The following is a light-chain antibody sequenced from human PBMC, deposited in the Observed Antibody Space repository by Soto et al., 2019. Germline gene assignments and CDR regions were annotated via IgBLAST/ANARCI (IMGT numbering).Light chain of an antibody. CDR1: QGIRNF. Sequence: DIQMTQSPTSLSASVGDRVTITCRASQGIRNFVAWYQQNPGKAPKLLIYAASTLQSGVPSRFSGSGSGTDFTLTINSLEPEYVATYSCQKYSSVPVFGPGTKVEFK. J-gene: IGKJ3*01. CDR3: QKYSSVPV. CDR2: AAS. V-gene: IGKV1-27*01.